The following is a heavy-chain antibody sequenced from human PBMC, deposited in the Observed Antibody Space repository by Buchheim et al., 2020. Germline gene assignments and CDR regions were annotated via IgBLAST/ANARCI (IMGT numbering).Heavy chain of an antibody. CDR3: AREGIGWAFDY. CDR1: RFTFSSYS. Sequence: EVQLVESGGGLVQPGGSLRLSCAASRFTFSSYSMNWVRQAPGKGLEWVSYITSSSSTIYYADSVKGRFTISRDNAKNSLYLQINSLRDEDTAVYYCAREGIGWAFDYWGQGTL. V-gene: IGHV3-48*02. D-gene: IGHD1-26*01. CDR2: ITSSSSTI. J-gene: IGHJ4*02.